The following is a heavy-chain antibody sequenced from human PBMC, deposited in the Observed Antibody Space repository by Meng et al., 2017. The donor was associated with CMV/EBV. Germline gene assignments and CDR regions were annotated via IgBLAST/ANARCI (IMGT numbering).Heavy chain of an antibody. CDR3: ARGGTAAPLDY. CDR1: GDTFISYY. D-gene: IGHD2-21*02. Sequence: ACRATGDTFISYYMHWVRQAPGQGLEWMGIINPSGGSTSYAQKFQGRVTMTRDTSTSTVYMELSSLRSEDTAVYYCARGGTAAPLDYWGQGTLVTVSS. V-gene: IGHV1-46*01. CDR2: INPSGGST. J-gene: IGHJ4*02.